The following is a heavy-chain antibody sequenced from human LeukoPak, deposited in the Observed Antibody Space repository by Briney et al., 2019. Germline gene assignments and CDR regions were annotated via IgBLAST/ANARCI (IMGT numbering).Heavy chain of an antibody. Sequence: GGSLRLSCAASGFTFSSYAMSWVRQAPGKGLEWVSAISGSGGSTYYADSVKGRFTISRDNSKNTLYLQMNSLRAEDTAVYYCARARNYGTVFDSWGQGTLVTVSS. J-gene: IGHJ4*02. CDR2: ISGSGGST. D-gene: IGHD3-10*01. V-gene: IGHV3-23*01. CDR3: ARARNYGTVFDS. CDR1: GFTFSSYA.